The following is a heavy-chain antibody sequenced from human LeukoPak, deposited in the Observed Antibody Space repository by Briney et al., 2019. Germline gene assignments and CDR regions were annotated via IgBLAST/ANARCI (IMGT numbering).Heavy chain of an antibody. CDR3: ANLPGPMVRALGAFDI. CDR2: IKEDGSET. V-gene: IGHV3-7*03. Sequence: GGSLRLSCAASGFTFSNYWISWVRRAPGKGREGVGNIKEDGSETDYEDSVKGRFTISRDNAKNSLYLQMNSLRAEDTALYYCANLPGPMVRALGAFDIWGQGTMVTVSS. J-gene: IGHJ3*02. D-gene: IGHD3-10*01. CDR1: GFTFSNYW.